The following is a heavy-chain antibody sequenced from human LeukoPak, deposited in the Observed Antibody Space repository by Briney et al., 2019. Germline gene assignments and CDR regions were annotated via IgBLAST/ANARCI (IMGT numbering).Heavy chain of an antibody. CDR1: GGSISSYY. Sequence: SETLSLTCTVSGGSISSYYWSWIRQPPGKGLEWTGYIYYSGSTNYNPSLKSRVTISVDTSKNQFSLKLSSVTAADTAVYYCARVRDIVVVPAAIGAFDIWGQGTMVTVSS. CDR2: IYYSGST. D-gene: IGHD2-2*02. V-gene: IGHV4-59*01. CDR3: ARVRDIVVVPAAIGAFDI. J-gene: IGHJ3*02.